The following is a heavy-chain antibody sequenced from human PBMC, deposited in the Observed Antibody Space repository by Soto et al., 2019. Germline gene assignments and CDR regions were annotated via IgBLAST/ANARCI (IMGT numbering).Heavy chain of an antibody. CDR2: ISDTT. CDR1: GFTFSNFA. D-gene: IGHD6-19*01. V-gene: IGHV3-23*01. Sequence: PGGSLRLSCAASGFTFSNFAFSWVRQAPGKGLEWVSAISDTTYYADSVKGRVTISRDNSVNTVFLQMNSLRAGDTAVYYCAKAYRAVAGNYFDHWGQGTLVTVSS. CDR3: AKAYRAVAGNYFDH. J-gene: IGHJ4*02.